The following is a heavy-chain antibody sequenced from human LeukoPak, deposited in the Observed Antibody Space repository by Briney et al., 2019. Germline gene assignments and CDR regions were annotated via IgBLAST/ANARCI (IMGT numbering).Heavy chain of an antibody. CDR1: GFTFSSYG. J-gene: IGHJ6*02. Sequence: GGSLRLSCAASGFTFSSYGMHWVRQAPGKGLEWVAVIWYDGSNKYYADSVKGRFTISRDNSKNTLYLQMNSLRAEDTAVYYCARRTYYYGSGSPSDYYYGMDVWGQGTTVTVSS. CDR3: ARRTYYYGSGSPSDYYYGMDV. D-gene: IGHD3-10*01. V-gene: IGHV3-33*01. CDR2: IWYDGSNK.